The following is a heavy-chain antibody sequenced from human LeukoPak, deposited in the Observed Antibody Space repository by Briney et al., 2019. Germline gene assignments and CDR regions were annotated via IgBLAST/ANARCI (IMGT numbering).Heavy chain of an antibody. J-gene: IGHJ4*02. V-gene: IGHV1-18*01. Sequence: EASVKVSCKASGYTFNRFGISWVRQAPGQGLEWMGWVSTYNGNTKYAQNLQGRVTTTTDTSTSTAYMELRSLRSDDTAMYYCARQSTGSYYSPIDYWGQGTLVTVSS. CDR3: ARQSTGSYYSPIDY. D-gene: IGHD1-26*01. CDR2: VSTYNGNT. CDR1: GYTFNRFG.